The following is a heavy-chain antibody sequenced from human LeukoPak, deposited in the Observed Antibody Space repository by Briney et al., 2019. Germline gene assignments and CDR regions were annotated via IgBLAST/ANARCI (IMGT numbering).Heavy chain of an antibody. CDR2: IDHRGDT. CDR3: ARGATISETGYFDF. D-gene: IGHD3-3*02. V-gene: IGHV4-34*01. J-gene: IGHJ4*03. CDR1: GGSFSRYY. Sequence: PPETLSLTCAVYGGSFSRYYWSWIRQSPGKGLEWIAEIDHRGDTNYNPSVKSRVTISVDTSKSQFSLKVRSLSAADTAVYYCARGATISETGYFDFWGQGTLVTVSS.